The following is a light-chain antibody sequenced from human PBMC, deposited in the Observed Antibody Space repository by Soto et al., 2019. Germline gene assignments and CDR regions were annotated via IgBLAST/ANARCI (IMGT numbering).Light chain of an antibody. CDR1: SSDVGGYNY. Sequence: QSALTQPASVSGSPGQSITIFCTGTSSDVGGYNYVSWYQQHPGKAPKLMIYEVSNRPSGVSNRFSGSKSGNTASLTISGLQAEDEADYYCSSYTRSSTRVFGGGTQLTVL. J-gene: IGLJ3*02. V-gene: IGLV2-14*01. CDR2: EVS. CDR3: SSYTRSSTRV.